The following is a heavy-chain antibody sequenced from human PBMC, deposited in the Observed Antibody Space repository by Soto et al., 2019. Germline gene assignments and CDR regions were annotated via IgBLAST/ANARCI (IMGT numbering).Heavy chain of an antibody. CDR3: ARGGSLWFGELSAYYYGMDV. V-gene: IGHV1-18*01. J-gene: IGHJ6*02. CDR1: GYTFTRYG. D-gene: IGHD3-10*01. CDR2: ISAYNGNT. Sequence: CKASGYTFTRYGISWVRQAPVQGLEWMGWISAYNGNTNYAQKFQGWVTMTRDTSISTAYMELSRLRSDDTAVYYCARGGSLWFGELSAYYYGMDVWGQGTTVTVSS.